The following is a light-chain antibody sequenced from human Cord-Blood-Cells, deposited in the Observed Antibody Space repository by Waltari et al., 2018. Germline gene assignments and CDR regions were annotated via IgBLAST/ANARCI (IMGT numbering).Light chain of an antibody. CDR2: DVS. J-gene: IGLJ1*01. CDR1: SSDVGVYNY. Sequence: QSALTQPRSVSGSPGQSVTISCTGTSSDVGVYNYVSWYQQHPGKAPKLMIDDVSKRPSGVPDRFSGSKSGNTASLTISGLQAEDEADYYCCSYAGSYTYVFGTGTKVTVL. CDR3: CSYAGSYTYV. V-gene: IGLV2-11*01.